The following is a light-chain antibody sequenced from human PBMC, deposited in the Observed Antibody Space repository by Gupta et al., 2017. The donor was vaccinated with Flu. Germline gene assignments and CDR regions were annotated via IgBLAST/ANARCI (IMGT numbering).Light chain of an antibody. V-gene: IGKV1-12*01. Sequence: VGDRVTITCRASQDISNWLAWYHQKPGKAPKLLIYAASTLQTGLPSRFSGRGSGTDFTLTISSLQPEDFATYYCQQASTSPHTFGPGTTVDV. CDR1: QDISNW. J-gene: IGKJ3*01. CDR3: QQASTSPHT. CDR2: AAS.